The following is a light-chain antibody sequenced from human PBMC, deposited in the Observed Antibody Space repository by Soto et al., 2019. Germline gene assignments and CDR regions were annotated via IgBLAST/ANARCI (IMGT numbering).Light chain of an antibody. CDR1: QSVSNNY. Sequence: EIVWTQSADTLSLSPGERRTLSCRASQSVSNNYLAWSQPKPGQAPRLLIYGASNRATGIPDRFSGSGSGTDFPLTISRLEPEDFAVDDCQQYGSSGTFGQGTKVDIK. J-gene: IGKJ1*01. V-gene: IGKV3-20*01. CDR2: GAS. CDR3: QQYGSSGT.